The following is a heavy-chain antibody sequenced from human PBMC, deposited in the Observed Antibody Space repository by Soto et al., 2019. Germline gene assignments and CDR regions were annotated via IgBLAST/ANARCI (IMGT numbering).Heavy chain of an antibody. Sequence: SETLSLTCAVYGGSFSGYYWSWIRQPPGKGLEWIGEINHSGSTNYNPSLKSRVTISVDTSKNQFSLKLSSVTTADTAVYYCARLRGYGSGSYYKHYYYGMDVWGQGTTVTVSS. CDR2: INHSGST. CDR1: GGSFSGYY. D-gene: IGHD3-10*01. J-gene: IGHJ6*02. V-gene: IGHV4-34*01. CDR3: ARLRGYGSGSYYKHYYYGMDV.